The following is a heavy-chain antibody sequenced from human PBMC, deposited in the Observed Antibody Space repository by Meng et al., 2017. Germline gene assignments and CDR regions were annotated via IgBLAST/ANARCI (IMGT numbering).Heavy chain of an antibody. CDR2: INAGNGNT. V-gene: IGHV1-3*01. CDR3: ARVFPATIFGVVIDSWFDP. J-gene: IGHJ5*02. CDR1: GYTFTSYA. Sequence: VPLVQSGADVKNPRASWNVSCKASGYTFTSYAMHWVRQAPGQRLEWMGWINAGNGNTKYSQKFQGRVTITRDTPASTAYMELSSLRSEDTAVYYCARVFPATIFGVVIDSWFDPWGQGTLVTVSS. D-gene: IGHD3-3*01.